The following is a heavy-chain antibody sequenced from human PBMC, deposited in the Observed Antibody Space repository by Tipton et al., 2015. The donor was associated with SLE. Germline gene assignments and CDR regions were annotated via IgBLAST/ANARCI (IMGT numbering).Heavy chain of an antibody. D-gene: IGHD1-26*01. V-gene: IGHV3-7*01. CDR1: GFTFSDYW. J-gene: IGHJ3*02. Sequence: SLRLSCAVSGFTFSDYWMSWVRQAPGKGLQWVANINQDGREKYYMDPVKGRFTISRDNAMKSLYLQMNSLRAEDTAVYYCASETSTSSYDAFDIWGQGTVVTVSS. CDR2: INQDGREK. CDR3: ASETSTSSYDAFDI.